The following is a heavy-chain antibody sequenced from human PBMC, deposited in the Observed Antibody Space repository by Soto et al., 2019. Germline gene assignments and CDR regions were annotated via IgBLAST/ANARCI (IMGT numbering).Heavy chain of an antibody. CDR1: GFTFSSYG. D-gene: IGHD3-9*01. CDR3: ARGVNYDILTATGNWFDP. V-gene: IGHV3-33*08. Sequence: GGSLRLSCAASGFTFSSYGMHWVRQAPGKGLEWVAVIWYDGSNKYYADSVKGRFTISRDNSKNTLYLQMNSLRAEDTAVYYCARGVNYDILTATGNWFDPWGQGTLVTVSS. J-gene: IGHJ5*02. CDR2: IWYDGSNK.